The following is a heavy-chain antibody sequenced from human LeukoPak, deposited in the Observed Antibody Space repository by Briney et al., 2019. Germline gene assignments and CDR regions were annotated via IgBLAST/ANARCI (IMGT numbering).Heavy chain of an antibody. D-gene: IGHD1/OR15-1a*01. CDR1: GFTFSDFA. J-gene: IGHJ4*02. V-gene: IGHV3-23*01. CDR3: AKVRSGNNYYFDY. Sequence: GGSLRLSCAASGFTFSDFAMSWVRQAPGKGLEWVSGMSASGSHTHSADFVKGRFTISRDNFKNTLYLQMNGLRVEDTAVYYCAKVRSGNNYYFDYWGQGTLVAVSS. CDR2: MSASGSHT.